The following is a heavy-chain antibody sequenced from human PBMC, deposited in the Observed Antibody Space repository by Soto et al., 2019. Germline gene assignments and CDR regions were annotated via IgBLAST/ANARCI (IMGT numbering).Heavy chain of an antibody. Sequence: GGSLRPSCAASGFTFSRYWLTWVRQAPGKGLEWVANIKEDGSEIYYVGSVKGRFTTSRDSAKNSLYLQMNSLRAEDTAVYYCARIVSGRDYGDSIDCWGRGTLVTVSS. D-gene: IGHD4-17*01. CDR2: IKEDGSEI. CDR1: GFTFSRYW. J-gene: IGHJ4*02. CDR3: ARIVSGRDYGDSIDC. V-gene: IGHV3-7*03.